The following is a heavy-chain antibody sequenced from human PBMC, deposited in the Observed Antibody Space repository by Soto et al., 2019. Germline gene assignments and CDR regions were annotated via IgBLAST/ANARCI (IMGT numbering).Heavy chain of an antibody. V-gene: IGHV3-15*01. CDR2: IKSKTDGGTT. CDR3: TTDIFPLGVTTYYFDY. J-gene: IGHJ4*02. D-gene: IGHD4-17*01. Sequence: GGSLRLSCAASGFTFSNAWMSWVRQAPGKGLEWVGRIKSKTDGGTTDYAAPVKGRFTISRDDSKNTLYLQMNCLKTEDTAVYYCTTDIFPLGVTTYYFDYWGQGTLVTVSS. CDR1: GFTFSNAW.